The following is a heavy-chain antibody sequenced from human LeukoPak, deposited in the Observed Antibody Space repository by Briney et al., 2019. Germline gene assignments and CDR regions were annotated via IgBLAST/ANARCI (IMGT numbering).Heavy chain of an antibody. D-gene: IGHD4/OR15-4a*01. V-gene: IGHV3-53*01. Sequence: GGSLRLSCTVSGLTVSSNSMSWVRHAAGKGLEWVSFIYSGSTHYSDSVKGRFTISRDNSKNTLYLQMNSLRAEDTAVYYCARRAGAYSHPYDYWGQGTLVTVSS. CDR1: GLTVSSNS. CDR3: ARRAGAYSHPYDY. J-gene: IGHJ4*02. CDR2: IYSGST.